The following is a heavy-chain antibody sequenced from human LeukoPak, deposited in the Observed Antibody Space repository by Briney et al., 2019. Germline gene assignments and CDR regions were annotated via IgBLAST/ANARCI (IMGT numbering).Heavy chain of an antibody. D-gene: IGHD3-10*01. CDR1: NYTFTSHG. Sequence: GASVTVSCTASNYTFTSHGISWVRQAPGQGLEWMGWISTSNGDTNYAQKFRGRVTMTTDTSTSTAYMELRRLTSDDTAIYYCARERSYYMSNPYNWLDPWGQGTLVTVSS. V-gene: IGHV1-18*01. CDR3: ARERSYYMSNPYNWLDP. J-gene: IGHJ5*02. CDR2: ISTSNGDT.